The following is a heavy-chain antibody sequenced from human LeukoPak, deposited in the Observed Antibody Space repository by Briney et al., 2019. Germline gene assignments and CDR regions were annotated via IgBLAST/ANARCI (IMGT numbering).Heavy chain of an antibody. D-gene: IGHD3-10*01. Sequence: PGGSLRLSCAASGFTFSSYGMHWVRQAPGKGLEWVAFIRYDGSNKYYADSVKGRFTISRDNSKNTLYLQMNSLRAEDTAVYYCAKGTWFFGVLGDTFDYWGQGTLVTVSS. CDR3: AKGTWFFGVLGDTFDY. V-gene: IGHV3-30*02. CDR2: IRYDGSNK. J-gene: IGHJ4*02. CDR1: GFTFSSYG.